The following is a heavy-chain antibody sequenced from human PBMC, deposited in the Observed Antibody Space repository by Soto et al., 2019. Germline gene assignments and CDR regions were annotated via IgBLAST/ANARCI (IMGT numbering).Heavy chain of an antibody. V-gene: IGHV3-48*03. Sequence: GGSLRLSCAASGFTFSSYEMNWVRQAPGKGLEWVSYISSSGSTIYYADSVKGRFTISRDNAKNSLYLQMNSLRAEDTAVYYCARRGQGYGSGSYYNDYWGQGTLVTVSS. CDR1: GFTFSSYE. J-gene: IGHJ4*02. D-gene: IGHD3-10*01. CDR2: ISSSGSTI. CDR3: ARRGQGYGSGSYYNDY.